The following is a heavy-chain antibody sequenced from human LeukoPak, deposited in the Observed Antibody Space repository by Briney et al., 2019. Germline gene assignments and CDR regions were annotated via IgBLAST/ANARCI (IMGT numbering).Heavy chain of an antibody. CDR2: IYTSGST. J-gene: IGHJ5*02. Sequence: SETLSLTCTVSGGSISSYYWSWIRQPPGKGLEWIGYIYTSGSTNYNPSLKSRVTISVDTSKNQFSLKLSSVTAADTAVYYCARVWGDYEMGDNWFDPWGQGTLVTVSS. D-gene: IGHD4-17*01. V-gene: IGHV4-4*09. CDR3: ARVWGDYEMGDNWFDP. CDR1: GGSISSYY.